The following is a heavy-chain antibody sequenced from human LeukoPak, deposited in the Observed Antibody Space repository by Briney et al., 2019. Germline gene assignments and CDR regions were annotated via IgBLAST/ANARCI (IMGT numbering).Heavy chain of an antibody. V-gene: IGHV3-23*01. CDR2: ISDSGGRT. Sequence: GGSLRLSCAASGFTFSNYAMTWVRQAPGKGLEWVSTISDSGGRTNYADSVQGRFTISRDNSKNTLYLQMNSLRAEDTAVYYCASGVYYDILTGYSFYGMDVWGQGTTVTVSS. CDR3: ASGVYYDILTGYSFYGMDV. D-gene: IGHD3-9*01. CDR1: GFTFSNYA. J-gene: IGHJ6*02.